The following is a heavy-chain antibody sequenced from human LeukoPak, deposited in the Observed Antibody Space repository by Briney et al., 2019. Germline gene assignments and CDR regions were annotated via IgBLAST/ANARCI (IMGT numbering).Heavy chain of an antibody. CDR1: GGSISSGGHY. V-gene: IGHV4-31*03. D-gene: IGHD3-10*01. CDR2: IYYSGST. Sequence: SETLSLTCTVSGGSISSGGHYWSWIRQHPGKGLEWIGYIYYSGSTYYNPSLKSRVTILVDTSKNQFSLKLSSVTAADTAVYYCARGPMVRGVYYFDPWGQGTLVTVSS. CDR3: ARGPMVRGVYYFDP. J-gene: IGHJ5*02.